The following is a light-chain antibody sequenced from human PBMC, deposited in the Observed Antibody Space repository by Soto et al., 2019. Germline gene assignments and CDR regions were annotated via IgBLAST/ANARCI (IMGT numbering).Light chain of an antibody. V-gene: IGKV1-5*01. J-gene: IGKJ2*01. CDR1: QTTNNW. CDR3: QQSRT. CDR2: DVS. Sequence: DIQMTQSPSTLSASVGETVTITRRASQTTNNWLAWYQHKPGKAPELLIYDVSTLESGVPSRFSGSGSGTEFTLTISLLQPDDFATYYCQQSRTFGQGTKLEIK.